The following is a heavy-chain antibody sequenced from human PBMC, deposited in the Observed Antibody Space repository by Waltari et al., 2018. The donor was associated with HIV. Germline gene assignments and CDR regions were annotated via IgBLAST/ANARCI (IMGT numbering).Heavy chain of an antibody. Sequence: QVQLVQSGAEVKKPGSSVKVSCKASGGTFSSYAISWVRQAPGQGLEWMGGILPNVGTANYAQKFQGIVKITADESTSTAYMELRSLVSENTAVYYCARVPKVSGSYNRLGMDVWGQGTTVTVCS. CDR1: GGTFSSYA. J-gene: IGHJ6*02. CDR3: ARVPKVSGSYNRLGMDV. D-gene: IGHD3-10*01. CDR2: ILPNVGTA. V-gene: IGHV1-69*01.